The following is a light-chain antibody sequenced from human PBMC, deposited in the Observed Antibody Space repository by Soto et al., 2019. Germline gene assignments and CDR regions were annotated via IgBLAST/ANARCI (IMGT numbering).Light chain of an antibody. CDR3: QQYDNWQWK. CDR1: QSISDT. Sequence: EIVMTQSPATLSVSPGGIATLSRRASQSISDTLAWYQQKPGQAPRPLIHGASTRATGCPARFTGSGSGQDFTLTISSLPSADFAVYYCQQYDNWQWKFGQGTKVDIK. V-gene: IGKV3-15*01. CDR2: GAS. J-gene: IGKJ1*01.